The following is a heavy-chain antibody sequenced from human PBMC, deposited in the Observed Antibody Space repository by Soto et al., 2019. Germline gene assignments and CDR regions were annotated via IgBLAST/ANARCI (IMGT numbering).Heavy chain of an antibody. V-gene: IGHV1-69*12. Sequence: QVQLVQSGPEVKKPGSSVTVSCKASGDTFGNSAISWVRQAPGQGLEWMGGIIAIFPTPDYAQKFQGRVTITADESTSTAYMEWTSLRSEDTAVYYCALAKDRLQLGGNYYYAMEVWGQGTTVCVSS. D-gene: IGHD5-12*01. CDR2: IIAIFPTP. CDR1: GDTFGNSA. CDR3: ALAKDRLQLGGNYYYAMEV. J-gene: IGHJ6*02.